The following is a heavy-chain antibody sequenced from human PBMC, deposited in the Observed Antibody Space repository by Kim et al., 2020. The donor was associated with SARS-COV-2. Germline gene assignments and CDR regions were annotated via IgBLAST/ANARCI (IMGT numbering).Heavy chain of an antibody. J-gene: IGHJ4*02. D-gene: IGHD6-13*01. Sequence: GGSLRLSCAASGFTFSSYAMSWVRQAPGKGLEWVSAISGSGGSTYYADSVKGRFTISRDNSKNTLYLQMNSLRAEDTAVYYCAKDRIAAAGTRGIFVYWGQGTLVTVPS. CDR3: AKDRIAAAGTRGIFVY. CDR2: ISGSGGST. V-gene: IGHV3-23*01. CDR1: GFTFSSYA.